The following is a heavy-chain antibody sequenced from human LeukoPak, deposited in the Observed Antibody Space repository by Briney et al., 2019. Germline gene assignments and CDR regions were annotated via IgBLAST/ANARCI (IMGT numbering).Heavy chain of an antibody. CDR2: INQGGSDK. D-gene: IGHD1-14*01. CDR1: GFTFSGHW. CDR3: TRDRSRAEDD. Sequence: GGPLRLSCAASGFTFSGHWESGVRQAPEGGVVGVANINQGGSDKYYVDSVKGRFTIARDNANNLLYLQMNSLRGEDTAVYYCTRDRSRAEDDWGQGTLVTVSS. J-gene: IGHJ4*02. V-gene: IGHV3-7*01.